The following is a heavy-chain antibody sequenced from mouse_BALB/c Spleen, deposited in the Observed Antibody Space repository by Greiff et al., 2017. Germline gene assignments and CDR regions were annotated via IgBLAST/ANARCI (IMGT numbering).Heavy chain of an antibody. CDR2: INSNGGST. J-gene: IGHJ2*01. V-gene: IGHV5-6-3*01. Sequence: EVKLVESGGGLVQPGGSLKLSCAASGFTFSSYGMSWVRQTPDKRLELVATINSNGGSTYYPDSVKGRFTISRDNAKNTLYLQMSSLKSEDTAMYYCARRRGYYFDYWGQGTTLTVSS. CDR1: GFTFSSYG. CDR3: ARRRGYYFDY.